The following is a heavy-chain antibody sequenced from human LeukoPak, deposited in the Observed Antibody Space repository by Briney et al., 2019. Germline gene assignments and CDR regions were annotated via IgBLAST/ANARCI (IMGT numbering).Heavy chain of an antibody. Sequence: GGSLRLSCAASGFTFSSYGMHWVRQAPGKGLEWVAFIQYDGSNKYYADSVKGRFTISRDNSKNTLYLQMNSLRAEDTAVYYCAKDSRGMDVWGQGTTVTVSS. CDR3: AKDSRGMDV. V-gene: IGHV3-30*02. J-gene: IGHJ6*02. CDR2: IQYDGSNK. CDR1: GFTFSSYG.